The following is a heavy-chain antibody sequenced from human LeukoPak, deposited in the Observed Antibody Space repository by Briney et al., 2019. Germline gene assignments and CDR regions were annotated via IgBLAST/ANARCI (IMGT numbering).Heavy chain of an antibody. Sequence: ASVKVSCKASGYTFTGYYMHWVRQAPGQGLEWMGWINPNSGGTNYAQKFQGRVTMTRDTSISTAYMELSRLRSDDTAVYYCASYYGSGSYYNSHFDYWGQGTLVTVSS. CDR1: GYTFTGYY. CDR2: INPNSGGT. CDR3: ASYYGSGSYYNSHFDY. J-gene: IGHJ4*02. V-gene: IGHV1-2*02. D-gene: IGHD3-10*01.